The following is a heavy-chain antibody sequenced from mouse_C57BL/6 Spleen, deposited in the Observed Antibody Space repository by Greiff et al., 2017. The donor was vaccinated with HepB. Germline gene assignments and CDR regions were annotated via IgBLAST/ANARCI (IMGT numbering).Heavy chain of an antibody. J-gene: IGHJ4*01. CDR2: ISDGGSYT. D-gene: IGHD1-1*01. CDR3: ARALYYGSSDYYAMDY. Sequence: EVHLVESGGGLVKPGGSLKLSCAASGFTFSSYAMSWVRQTPEKRLEWVATISDGGSYTYYPDNVKGRFTISRDNAKNNLYLQMSHLKSEDTAMYYCARALYYGSSDYYAMDYWGQGTSVTVSS. CDR1: GFTFSSYA. V-gene: IGHV5-4*01.